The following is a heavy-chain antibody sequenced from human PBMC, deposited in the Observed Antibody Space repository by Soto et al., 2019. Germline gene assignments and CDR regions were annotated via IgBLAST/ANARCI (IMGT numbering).Heavy chain of an antibody. CDR2: MSPNSGNT. V-gene: IGHV1-8*01. D-gene: IGHD1-26*01. CDR3: ARQWELSGYYYGMAV. Sequence: QVQLVQSGAEVKKPGASVKVSCKASGYTFTSYDINWVRQATGQGLEWMGWMSPNSGNTGFAQKFQGRVTMTRDTSISTAYMELSSLRSEDTAVYYCARQWELSGYYYGMAVCGQGTTVTVSS. J-gene: IGHJ6*02. CDR1: GYTFTSYD.